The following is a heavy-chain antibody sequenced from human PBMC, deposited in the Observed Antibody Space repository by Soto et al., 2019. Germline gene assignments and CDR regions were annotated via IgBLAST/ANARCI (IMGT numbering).Heavy chain of an antibody. CDR2: ISAYNGNT. D-gene: IGHD6-13*01. Sequence: GASVKVSCKASGYTFTSYGISWVRQAPGQGLEWMGWISAYNGNTNYAQKLQGRVTMTTDTSTSTAYMELRSLRSDDTAVYYCARDLIGTPIAAEDNWFDPWGQGTLVTVSS. CDR3: ARDLIGTPIAAEDNWFDP. V-gene: IGHV1-18*01. CDR1: GYTFTSYG. J-gene: IGHJ5*02.